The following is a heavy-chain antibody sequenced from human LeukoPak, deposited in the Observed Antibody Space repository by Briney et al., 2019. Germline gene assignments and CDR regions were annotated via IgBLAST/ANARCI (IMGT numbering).Heavy chain of an antibody. CDR3: ASATGYCSGGSGYRWFDP. D-gene: IGHD2-15*01. CDR1: GGSISSGSYY. J-gene: IGHJ5*02. V-gene: IGHV4-61*02. CDR2: IYTSGST. Sequence: PSETLSLTCTVSGGSISSGSYYWSWIRQPAGKGLEWIGRIYTSGSTNYNPSLKSRVSISVDASTTQYSLKLSSVTAADTAVYYCASATGYCSGGSGYRWFDPWGQGTLVTVSS.